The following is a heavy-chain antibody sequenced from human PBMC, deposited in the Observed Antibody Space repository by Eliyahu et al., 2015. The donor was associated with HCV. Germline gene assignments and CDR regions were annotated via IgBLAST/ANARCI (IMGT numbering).Heavy chain of an antibody. J-gene: IGHJ5*02. CDR1: GFTFSSCA. CDR3: AKVPEGEYGSLDWFDP. V-gene: IGHV3-23*01. D-gene: IGHD6-13*01. Sequence: EVQLLESGGGLVQPGGSLRLSCAASGFTFSSCAMSWVRQAPGKGLEWVSGISGSGGSTYYPDSVKGRFTISRDNSKNTVYLQMNSLRAEDTALYYCAKVPEGEYGSLDWFDPWGQGILVTVSS. CDR2: ISGSGGST.